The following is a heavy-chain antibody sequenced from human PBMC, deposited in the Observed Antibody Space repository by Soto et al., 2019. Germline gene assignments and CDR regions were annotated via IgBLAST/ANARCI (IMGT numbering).Heavy chain of an antibody. CDR2: IIPILRMA. CDR3: ATSYGSGSAHFDY. J-gene: IGHJ4*02. CDR1: GGTFTSYT. D-gene: IGHD3-10*01. Sequence: QVQLVQSGAEVKMPGSSVKVSCTASGGTFTSYTFSWVRQVPGQWLEWMGRIIPILRMADFAQKFQGRVTINADESTSTVYMKLSSLRSEDTAVYYCATSYGSGSAHFDYWGQGTLVTVS. V-gene: IGHV1-69*02.